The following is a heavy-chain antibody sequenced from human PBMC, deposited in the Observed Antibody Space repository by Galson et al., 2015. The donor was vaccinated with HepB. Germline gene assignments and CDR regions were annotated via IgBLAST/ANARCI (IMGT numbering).Heavy chain of an antibody. CDR2: IIPIFGTA. D-gene: IGHD3-22*01. J-gene: IGHJ6*02. V-gene: IGHV1-69*01. CDR1: GGTFSSYA. CDR3: AYAQNYYDSSGYPEYYYYYGMDV. Sequence: SGGTFSSYAISWVRQAPGQGLEWMGGIIPIFGTANYAQKFQGRVTITADESTSTAYMELSSLRSEDTAVYYCAYAQNYYDSSGYPEYYYYYGMDVWGQGTTVTVSS.